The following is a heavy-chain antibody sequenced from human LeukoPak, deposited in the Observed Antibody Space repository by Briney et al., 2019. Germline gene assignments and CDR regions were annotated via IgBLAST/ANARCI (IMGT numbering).Heavy chain of an antibody. Sequence: PSETLSLTCTVSDGSIRVYFWSWVRQPPGKGLDWIGYVSYSGSTKYNPSLESRVAMSVDASKNQFSLTLSTVTAADTAVYYCARVLGMGPFDYWGQGTLVAVSS. V-gene: IGHV4-59*01. CDR1: DGSIRVYF. CDR2: VSYSGST. CDR3: ARVLGMGPFDY. J-gene: IGHJ4*02. D-gene: IGHD3-3*01.